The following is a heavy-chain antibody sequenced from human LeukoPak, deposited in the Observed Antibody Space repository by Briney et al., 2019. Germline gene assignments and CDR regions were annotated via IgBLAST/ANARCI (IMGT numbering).Heavy chain of an antibody. CDR1: GFTFSSYS. D-gene: IGHD3-3*01. J-gene: IGHJ6*03. CDR2: ISSSSSYI. V-gene: IGHV3-21*01. Sequence: PGGSLRLSCAASGFTFSSYSMNWVRQAPGKGLEWVSSISSSSSYIYYADSVKGRFAISRDNAKNSLYLQMNSLRAEDTAVYYCARGPLRFLEYYYYYYYMDVWGKGTTVTVSS. CDR3: ARGPLRFLEYYYYYYYMDV.